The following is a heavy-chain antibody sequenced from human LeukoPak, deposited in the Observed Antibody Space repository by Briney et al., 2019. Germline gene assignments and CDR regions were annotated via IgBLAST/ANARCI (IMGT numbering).Heavy chain of an antibody. CDR1: GFTFTIFG. CDR2: IDARSGIT. CDR3: AKDGRDYGDSSYYFDY. V-gene: IGHV3-48*01. D-gene: IGHD4-17*01. Sequence: GGSLRLSCAASGFTFTIFGLNWVRQAPGKGPEWVSYIDARSGITYYADSVQGRFTLSRDNARESVFLQMDSLRVDDTAVYYCAKDGRDYGDSSYYFDYWGQGTLVTVST. J-gene: IGHJ4*02.